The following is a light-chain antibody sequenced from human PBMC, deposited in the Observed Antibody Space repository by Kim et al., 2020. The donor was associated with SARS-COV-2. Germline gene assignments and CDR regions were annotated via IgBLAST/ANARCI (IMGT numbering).Light chain of an antibody. V-gene: IGKV3-20*01. CDR2: GAS. CDR3: QHYGNSPYT. Sequence: LSPGERATLSCRASQSVRNNYLAWYQQKPGQAPSLLIYGASNRATGFPDRFTGSGSGTDFTLTINRVEPEDFAVYYCQHYGNSPYTFGQGTKLEI. CDR1: QSVRNNY. J-gene: IGKJ2*01.